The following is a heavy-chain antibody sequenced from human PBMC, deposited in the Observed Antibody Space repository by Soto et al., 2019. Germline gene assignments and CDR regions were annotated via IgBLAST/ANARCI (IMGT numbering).Heavy chain of an antibody. CDR2: VNPSGGST. CDR3: ATGAAGIAAHVI. Sequence: WASVKVSCKASGYIFTAYSMHWVRQAPGQGLEWMGVVNPSGGSTNYAQKFQGRITMTRDTSTSTVYMDLSSLTSGDTAVYYCATGAAGIAAHVIWGQGTLVTVSS. CDR1: GYIFTAYS. J-gene: IGHJ4*02. D-gene: IGHD6-13*01. V-gene: IGHV1-46*01.